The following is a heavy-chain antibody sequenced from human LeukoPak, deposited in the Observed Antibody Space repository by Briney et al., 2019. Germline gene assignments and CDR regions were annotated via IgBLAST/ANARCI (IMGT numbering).Heavy chain of an antibody. CDR3: ARGDYETHGYQTR. J-gene: IGHJ4*02. CDR2: INTNTGNP. CDR1: GYIFTSYV. V-gene: IGHV7-4-1*02. Sequence: ASVKVSCKASGYIFTSYVLHWVRQAPGQGLEWMGWINTNTGNPTYAQGFTGRFVFSLDTYVSTAYLQISSLKADDTAMYYCARGDYETHGYQTRWGQGTLVTVSS. D-gene: IGHD3-22*01.